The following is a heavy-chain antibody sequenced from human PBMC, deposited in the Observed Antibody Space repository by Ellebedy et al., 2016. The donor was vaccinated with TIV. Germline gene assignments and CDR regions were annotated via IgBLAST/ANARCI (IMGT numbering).Heavy chain of an antibody. CDR1: GFTFSSYA. V-gene: IGHV3-30-3*01. CDR2: ISSDGYNR. CDR3: ARGPSSREYYYGMDV. D-gene: IGHD2/OR15-2a*01. Sequence: GGSLRLSCAASGFTFSSYAMHWVRQAPGKGLEWVAVISSDGYNRYYADSVKGRFTFSRDNSKNTLYLQMNSLRAEDTAIYYCARGPSSREYYYGMDVWGQGTTVTVSS. J-gene: IGHJ6*02.